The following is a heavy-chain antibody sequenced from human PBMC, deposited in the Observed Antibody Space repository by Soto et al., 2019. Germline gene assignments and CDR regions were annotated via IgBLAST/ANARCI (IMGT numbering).Heavy chain of an antibody. Sequence: ASVKVSCKASGFTFTSSAVQWVRQDRGQRLEWIGWIVVGSGNTNYAQKFQERVTITRDMSTSTAYMELSSLRSEDTAVYYCAADSSTATAYFDYWGQGTLVTVSS. V-gene: IGHV1-58*01. CDR2: IVVGSGNT. D-gene: IGHD2-2*01. CDR1: GFTFTSSA. CDR3: AADSSTATAYFDY. J-gene: IGHJ4*02.